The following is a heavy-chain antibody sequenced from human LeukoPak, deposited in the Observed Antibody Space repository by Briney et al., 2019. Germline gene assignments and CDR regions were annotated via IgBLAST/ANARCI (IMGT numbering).Heavy chain of an antibody. CDR1: GYTFTSYD. Sequence: ASVKVSCTASGYTFTSYDINWVRQATGQGLEWMGWMNPNSGNTGYAQKFQGRVTMTRNTSISTAYMELSSLRSEDTAVYYCARSRAFNSGAFDPWGQGSLVTVSS. J-gene: IGHJ5*02. CDR2: MNPNSGNT. V-gene: IGHV1-8*01. D-gene: IGHD1-26*01. CDR3: ARSRAFNSGAFDP.